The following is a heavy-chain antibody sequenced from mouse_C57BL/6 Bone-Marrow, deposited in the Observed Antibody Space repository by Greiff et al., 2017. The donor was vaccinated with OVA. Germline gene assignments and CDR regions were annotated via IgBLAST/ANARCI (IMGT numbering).Heavy chain of an antibody. Sequence: VQLQQPGAELVKPGASVKLSCKASGHTFTSYWMQWVKQRPGQGLEWIGEIDPSDSYTNYNQKFKGKATLTVDTSSSTAYMQLSSLTSEDSAVYYCAKIYYDYPFAYWGQGTLVTVSA. J-gene: IGHJ3*01. CDR1: GHTFTSYW. CDR2: IDPSDSYT. V-gene: IGHV1-50*01. D-gene: IGHD2-4*01. CDR3: AKIYYDYPFAY.